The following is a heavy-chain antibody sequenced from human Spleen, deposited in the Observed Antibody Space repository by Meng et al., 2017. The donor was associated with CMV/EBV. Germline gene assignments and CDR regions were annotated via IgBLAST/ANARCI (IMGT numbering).Heavy chain of an antibody. Sequence: ASVKVSCKASGYTFTSYFMHWVRQAPGQGLEWMGWINPNSGGTNYAQKFQGRVTMTRDTSISTAYMELSRLRSDDTAVYYCARARGSRYTNAKIDYWGQGTLVTVSS. V-gene: IGHV1-2*02. CDR1: GYTFTSYF. CDR3: ARARGSRYTNAKIDY. J-gene: IGHJ4*02. D-gene: IGHD3-16*02. CDR2: INPNSGGT.